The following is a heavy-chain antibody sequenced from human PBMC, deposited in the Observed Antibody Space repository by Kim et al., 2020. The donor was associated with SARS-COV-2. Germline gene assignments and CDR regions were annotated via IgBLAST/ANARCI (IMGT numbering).Heavy chain of an antibody. Sequence: GGSLRLSCAASGFTFSSYAMSWVRQAPGKGLEWVSAISGSGGSTYYADSVKGRFTISRDNSKNTLYPQMNSLRAEDTAVYYCAKDSGSYFATFDYWGQGTLVTVSS. J-gene: IGHJ4*02. CDR3: AKDSGSYFATFDY. D-gene: IGHD1-26*01. CDR2: ISGSGGST. CDR1: GFTFSSYA. V-gene: IGHV3-23*01.